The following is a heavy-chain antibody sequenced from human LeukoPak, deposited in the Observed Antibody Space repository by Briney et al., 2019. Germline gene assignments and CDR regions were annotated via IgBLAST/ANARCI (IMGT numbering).Heavy chain of an antibody. D-gene: IGHD3-3*01. V-gene: IGHV3-53*01. CDR3: ARVGITIFGVEEY. CDR2: IYSGGST. CDR1: GFTVSSNY. Sequence: GGSLRLSCAASGFTVSSNYMSWVRQAPGKGLEWVSVIYSGGSTYYADSVKGRFTISRDNSKSTLYLQMNSLGAEDTAVYYCARVGITIFGVEEYWGQGTLVTVSS. J-gene: IGHJ4*02.